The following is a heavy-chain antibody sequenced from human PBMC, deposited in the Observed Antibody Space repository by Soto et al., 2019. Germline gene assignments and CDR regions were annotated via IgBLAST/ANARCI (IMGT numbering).Heavy chain of an antibody. CDR3: AKDGGSSSWHFDY. D-gene: IGHD6-13*01. V-gene: IGHV3-30*18. CDR1: GFTFSSYG. CDR2: ISYDGSNK. J-gene: IGHJ4*02. Sequence: GGSLRLSCAASGFTFSSYGMHWVRQAPGKGLEWVAVISYDGSNKYYADSVKGRFTISRDNSKNTLYLQENSLRAEDTAVYYCAKDGGSSSWHFDYWGQGTLVTVSS.